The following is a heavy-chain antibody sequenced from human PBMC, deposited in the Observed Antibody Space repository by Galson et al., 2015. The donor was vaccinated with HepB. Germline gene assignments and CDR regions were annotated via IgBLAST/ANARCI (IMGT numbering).Heavy chain of an antibody. CDR3: ARRGLAATRGDFDY. J-gene: IGHJ4*02. D-gene: IGHD2-15*01. CDR2: IYYSGST. V-gene: IGHV4-39*01. Sequence: GWIRQPPGKGLEWIGSIYYSGSTYYNPSLKSRVTISVDTSKNQFSLKLGSVTATDTAVYYCARRGLAATRGDFDYWGQGTLVTVSS.